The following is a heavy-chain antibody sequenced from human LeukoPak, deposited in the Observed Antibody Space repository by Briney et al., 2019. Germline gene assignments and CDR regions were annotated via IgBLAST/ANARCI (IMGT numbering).Heavy chain of an antibody. CDR2: ISVYNGNT. J-gene: IGHJ6*03. Sequence: ASVKVSCKASNYTFTNYGLSWVRQAPGQGLEWMGWISVYNGNTNYAQKFQDRVTMTTDTSTSTAYMDLRSLRSDDTAVYYCAREAYSGYYYYMDVWGKGTTVTVSS. CDR3: AREAYSGYYYYMDV. V-gene: IGHV1-18*01. D-gene: IGHD1-26*01. CDR1: NYTFTNYG.